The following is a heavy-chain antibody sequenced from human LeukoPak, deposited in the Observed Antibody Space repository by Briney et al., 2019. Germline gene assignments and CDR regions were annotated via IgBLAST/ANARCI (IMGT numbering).Heavy chain of an antibody. Sequence: PSQTLSLTCSVFGEPISRGSYHWTWIRQPPGKGLEYIGYIYLGGITFYNPSLRSRARISVDRSVRQFSLELTSVTAADTAVYYCARGFDGYAFAYWGQGILVTVSS. D-gene: IGHD3-16*01. CDR2: IYLGGIT. CDR3: ARGFDGYAFAY. J-gene: IGHJ4*02. CDR1: GEPISRGSYH. V-gene: IGHV4-30-2*01.